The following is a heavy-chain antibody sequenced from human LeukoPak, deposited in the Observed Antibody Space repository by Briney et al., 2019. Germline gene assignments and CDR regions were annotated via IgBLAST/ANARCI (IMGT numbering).Heavy chain of an antibody. CDR1: GYTFTSYG. J-gene: IGHJ4*02. V-gene: IGHV1-18*01. CDR2: ISAYNGNT. CDR3: ASLKTDGYFDY. D-gene: IGHD5-24*01. Sequence: GASVKVSCKASGYTFTSYGISWVRQAPGHGLEWMGWISAYNGNTNYAQKFRGRVTMTTDTSTSTAYMELRSLRSDDTAVYYCASLKTDGYFDYWGQGTLVTVSS.